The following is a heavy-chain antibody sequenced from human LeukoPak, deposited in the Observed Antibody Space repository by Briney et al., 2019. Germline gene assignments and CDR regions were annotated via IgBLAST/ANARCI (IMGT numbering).Heavy chain of an antibody. D-gene: IGHD1-26*01. Sequence: GGSLRLSCAASGFTFSSYAMSWVRQAPGKGLEWVSAISGSGGSTYYADSVKGRFTISRDNSKNTLYLQMNSLRAEATAVYYCARDSTHSGSYSDFDYWGQGTLVTVSS. CDR3: ARDSTHSGSYSDFDY. V-gene: IGHV3-23*01. CDR2: ISGSGGST. J-gene: IGHJ4*02. CDR1: GFTFSSYA.